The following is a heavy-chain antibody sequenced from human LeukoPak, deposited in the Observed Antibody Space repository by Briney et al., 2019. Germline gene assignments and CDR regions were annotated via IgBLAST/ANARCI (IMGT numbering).Heavy chain of an antibody. CDR2: IYYSGST. CDR1: GGSISSSSYY. V-gene: IGHV4-39*07. D-gene: IGHD3-22*01. Sequence: SETLSLTCTVSGGSISSSSYYWGWIRQPPGKGLEWLGSIYYSGSTYYNPSLKSRVTISVDTSKNQFSLKLSSVTAADTAVYYCARGYYYDSSGYGRYWFDPWGQGTLVTVSS. CDR3: ARGYYYDSSGYGRYWFDP. J-gene: IGHJ5*02.